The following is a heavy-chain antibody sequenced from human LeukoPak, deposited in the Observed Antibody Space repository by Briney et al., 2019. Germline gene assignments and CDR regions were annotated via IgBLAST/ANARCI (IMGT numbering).Heavy chain of an antibody. V-gene: IGHV1-69*04. D-gene: IGHD3-16*01. J-gene: IGHJ4*02. Sequence: SVKVSCKASGGTFSSYAISWVRQAPGQGLEWMGRIIPILGIANYAQKFQGRVTITADKSTSTAYMELSSLRSEDTAVYHCARDEGGAVLDYWGQGTLVTVSS. CDR2: IIPILGIA. CDR1: GGTFSSYA. CDR3: ARDEGGAVLDY.